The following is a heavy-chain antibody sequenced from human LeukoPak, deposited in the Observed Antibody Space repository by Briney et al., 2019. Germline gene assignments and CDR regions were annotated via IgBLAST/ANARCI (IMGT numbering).Heavy chain of an antibody. CDR1: GFTFSSFE. CDR2: VGGNGDTK. CDR3: ARGSAFCFDS. J-gene: IGHJ4*02. Sequence: GGSLRLSCAASGFTFSSFEMNWVRQAPGKGLEWVSYVGGNGDTKYYAESVRGRFTISRDNAKNSPYLQMNSLRAEDTAMYFCARGSAFCFDSWGQGTLVTVSS. V-gene: IGHV3-48*03. D-gene: IGHD3-3*01.